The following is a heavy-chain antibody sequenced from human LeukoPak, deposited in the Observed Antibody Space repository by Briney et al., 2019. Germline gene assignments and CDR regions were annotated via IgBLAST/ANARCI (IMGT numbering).Heavy chain of an antibody. D-gene: IGHD5-12*01. Sequence: GGSLRLSCAASGFTFSDYYMSWIRQAPGKGLEWVSNISSSGSTIYYADSVKGRFTISRDNAKNSLYLQMNSLRAEDTAVYYCARDDVGYSGYDYLDYWGQGTLVTVSS. CDR2: ISSSGSTI. CDR1: GFTFSDYY. CDR3: ARDDVGYSGYDYLDY. V-gene: IGHV3-11*01. J-gene: IGHJ4*02.